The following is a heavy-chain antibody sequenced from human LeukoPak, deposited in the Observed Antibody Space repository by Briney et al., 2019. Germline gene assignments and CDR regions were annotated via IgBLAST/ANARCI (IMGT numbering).Heavy chain of an antibody. J-gene: IGHJ4*02. CDR1: GFTFSSYW. D-gene: IGHD2-8*02. CDR3: VRDLILVRTPGDDFDY. CDR2: INEDGSII. Sequence: PGGSLRLSCAASGFTFSSYWMRWVRQAPGKGLEWVSRINEDGSIITYADSVKGRFTISRDNAKNTLYLQTNSLRAEDTAVYYCVRDLILVRTPGDDFDYWGQGTLVTVSS. V-gene: IGHV3-74*01.